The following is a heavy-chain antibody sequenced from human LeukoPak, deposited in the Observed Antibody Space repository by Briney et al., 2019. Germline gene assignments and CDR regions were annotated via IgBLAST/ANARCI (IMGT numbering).Heavy chain of an antibody. Sequence: GESLKISCKGSGYTFTSYWIAWVRQMPGKGLEWMGIIYPGDSDTRYSSSFQGQVTISADKSISTAYLQWSSLKASDTAMYYCATHPYSSSWSKDYWGQGTLVTVSS. V-gene: IGHV5-51*01. CDR1: GYTFTSYW. CDR2: IYPGDSDT. D-gene: IGHD6-13*01. J-gene: IGHJ4*02. CDR3: ATHPYSSSWSKDY.